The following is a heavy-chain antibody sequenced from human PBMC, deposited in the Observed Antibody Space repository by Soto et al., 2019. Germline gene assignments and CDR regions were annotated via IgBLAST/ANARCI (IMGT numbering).Heavy chain of an antibody. V-gene: IGHV3-48*03. Sequence: EVQLVESGGGLVQPGGSLRLSCAASGFTFSSSEMYWVRQAPGKGLEWISYIHPGGQTIFYAESVKGRFTISRDNAKNSVYLQMNRLRAEDTAVDYGASRGSRGGQGTMVPVSS. CDR2: IHPGGQTI. D-gene: IGHD2-15*01. CDR3: ASRGSR. J-gene: IGHJ3*01. CDR1: GFTFSSSE.